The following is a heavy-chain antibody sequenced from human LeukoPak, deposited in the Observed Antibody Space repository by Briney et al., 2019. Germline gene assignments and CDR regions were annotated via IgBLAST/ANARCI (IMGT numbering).Heavy chain of an antibody. V-gene: IGHV4-34*01. D-gene: IGHD3-22*01. CDR2: INHSGST. CDR3: ARGRGYYDSMRRYYFDY. CDR1: GGSFSGCY. Sequence: SETLSLTCAVYGGSFSGCYWSWIRQPPGKGLEWIGEINHSGSTNYNPSLKSRVTISVDTSKNQFSLKLSSVTAADTAVYYCARGRGYYDSMRRYYFDYWGQGTLVTVSS. J-gene: IGHJ4*02.